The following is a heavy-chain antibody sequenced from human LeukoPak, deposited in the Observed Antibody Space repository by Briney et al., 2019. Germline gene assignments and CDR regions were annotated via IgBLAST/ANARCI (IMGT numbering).Heavy chain of an antibody. V-gene: IGHV3-30*02. CDR2: IGFDGSDH. CDR1: GFTFSNYG. J-gene: IGHJ4*02. CDR3: AKDIRRGYNYGYDQFAY. Sequence: GGSLRLSCAASGFTFSNYGMHWARQAPGKGLEWVAFIGFDGSDHSYADSVKGRFTISRDNSRNTLYLQMNSLRAEDTAVYYCAKDIRRGYNYGYDQFAYWGLGTLVTVSS. D-gene: IGHD5-18*01.